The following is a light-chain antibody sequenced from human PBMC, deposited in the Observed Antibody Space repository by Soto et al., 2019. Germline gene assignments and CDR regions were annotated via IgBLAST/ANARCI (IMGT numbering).Light chain of an antibody. Sequence: IHMTQSPSTVSASVGESVTISCRASQDIVTYLAWYQQKPGKAPKLLIFAASTLQSGVSPRFRGICSGSDCSLTISNLQPADVGVYFCQHYTLSSGPFGGGTRVET. CDR1: QDIVTY. J-gene: IGKJ4*02. CDR3: QHYTLSSGP. CDR2: AAS. V-gene: IGKV1-5*01.